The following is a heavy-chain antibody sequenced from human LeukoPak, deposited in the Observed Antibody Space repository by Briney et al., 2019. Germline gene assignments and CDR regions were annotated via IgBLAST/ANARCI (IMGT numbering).Heavy chain of an antibody. D-gene: IGHD4-23*01. CDR1: GGSLSGYY. CDR3: ARHAPLTTVVTL. Sequence: SETLSLTRAVYGGSLSGYYWSWIRQPPGKGLEWIGEINHSGSTNYNPSLKSRVTISVDTSKNQFSLKLSSVTAADTAVYYCARHAPLTTVVTLWGQGTLVTVSS. V-gene: IGHV4-34*01. J-gene: IGHJ4*02. CDR2: INHSGST.